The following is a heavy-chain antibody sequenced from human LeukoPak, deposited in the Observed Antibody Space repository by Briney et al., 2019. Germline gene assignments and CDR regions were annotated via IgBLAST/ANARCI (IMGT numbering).Heavy chain of an antibody. CDR1: GYTFTSYG. Sequence: SVKVSCKASGYTFTSYGISWVRQAPGQGLEWMGGIIPIFGTANYAQKFQGRVTITADESTSTAYMELSSLRSEDTAVYYCAGHLIAAPYSLDYWGQGTLVTVSS. J-gene: IGHJ4*02. CDR2: IIPIFGTA. V-gene: IGHV1-69*13. CDR3: AGHLIAAPYSLDY. D-gene: IGHD6-6*01.